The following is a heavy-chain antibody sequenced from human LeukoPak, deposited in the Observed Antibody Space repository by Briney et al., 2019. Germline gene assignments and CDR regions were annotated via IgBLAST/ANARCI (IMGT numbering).Heavy chain of an antibody. CDR3: ARDGFSGYWTDY. D-gene: IGHD3-22*01. V-gene: IGHV3-7*01. CDR1: GFTFSGYW. Sequence: GGSLRLSCAASGFTFSGYWMSWVRQAPGKGLEWVANIKQDGSEKYYVDSVKGRFTISRDNAKNSLYLQKNSLRAEDTAVYYCARDGFSGYWTDYWGQGTLVTVSS. J-gene: IGHJ4*02. CDR2: IKQDGSEK.